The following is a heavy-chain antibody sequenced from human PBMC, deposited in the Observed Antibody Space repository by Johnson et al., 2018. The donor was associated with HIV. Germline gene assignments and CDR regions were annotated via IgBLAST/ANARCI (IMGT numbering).Heavy chain of an antibody. V-gene: IGHV3-NL1*01. CDR2: INSDGSST. CDR1: GFTFSSYG. J-gene: IGHJ3*02. CDR3: ARDRRITIFGSGRAVQSNDAFDI. Sequence: QVQLVESGGGVVQPGRSLRLSCAASGFTFSSYGMHWVRQAPGKGLEWVSRINSDGSSTSYADSVKGRFTISRDNSNNTLHLQMNSLRAEDTAVYYCARDRRITIFGSGRAVQSNDAFDIWGQGTMVTVSS. D-gene: IGHD3-3*01.